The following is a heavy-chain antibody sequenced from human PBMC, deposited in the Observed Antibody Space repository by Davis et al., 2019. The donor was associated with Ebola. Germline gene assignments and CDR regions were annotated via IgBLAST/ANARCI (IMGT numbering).Heavy chain of an antibody. CDR2: ISGSGGST. V-gene: IGHV3-23*01. J-gene: IGHJ6*02. D-gene: IGHD4-17*01. Sequence: GESLNISCAASGFTFSSYAMSWVRQAPGKGLEWVSAISGSGGSTYYADSVKGRFTISRDNSKNTLYLQMNSLRAEDTAVYYCARAGGSTTLTAPSMDVWGQGTTVTVSS. CDR1: GFTFSSYA. CDR3: ARAGGSTTLTAPSMDV.